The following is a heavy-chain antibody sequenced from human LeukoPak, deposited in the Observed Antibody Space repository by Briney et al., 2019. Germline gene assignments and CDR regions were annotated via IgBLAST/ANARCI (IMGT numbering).Heavy chain of an antibody. D-gene: IGHD6-13*01. CDR1: GYTFTSYY. CDR3: ARVGRADSSSWRSLDY. Sequence: VASVKVSCKASGYTFTSYYMHWVRQAPGQGLEWMGIINPSGGSTSYAQKFQGRVTMTRDTSTSTVYMELSSLRSEDTAVYYCARVGRADSSSWRSLDYWGQGTLVTVSS. J-gene: IGHJ4*02. CDR2: INPSGGST. V-gene: IGHV1-46*01.